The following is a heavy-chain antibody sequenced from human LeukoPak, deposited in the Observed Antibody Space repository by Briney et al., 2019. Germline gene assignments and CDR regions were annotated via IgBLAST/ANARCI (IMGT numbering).Heavy chain of an antibody. J-gene: IGHJ4*02. CDR3: ATEEIWSGYYGDY. V-gene: IGHV1-2*02. CDR1: GYTFTSYG. CDR2: INPNSGGT. D-gene: IGHD3-3*01. Sequence: ASVKVSCKASGYTFTSYGISWVRQAPGQGLEWMGWINPNSGGTNYAHKFQGRVTMTRDTSISTAYMELSRLRSDDTAVYYCATEEIWSGYYGDYWGQGTLVTVSS.